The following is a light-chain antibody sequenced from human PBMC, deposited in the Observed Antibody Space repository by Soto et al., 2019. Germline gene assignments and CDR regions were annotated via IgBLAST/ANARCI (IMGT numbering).Light chain of an antibody. CDR3: HSYDSSLRGSV. CDR1: NSNIGASND. Sequence: QSVLTQPPSVSGAPGQRVTISCTGGNSNIGASNDVHWYQQIPGTAPKLLIYGDNTRPSGVPDRFSGSKSGTSASLAITGLQAEDEADYYCHSYDSSLRGSVFGGGTKLTVL. CDR2: GDN. J-gene: IGLJ3*02. V-gene: IGLV1-40*01.